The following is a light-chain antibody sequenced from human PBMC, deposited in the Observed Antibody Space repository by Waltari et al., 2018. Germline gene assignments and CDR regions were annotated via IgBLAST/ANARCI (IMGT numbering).Light chain of an antibody. V-gene: IGKV1-39*01. CDR2: AAS. Sequence: DIQMTQSPSSLSASVGDRVTITCRASQRISNYLNWYQQKPGKAPRLLIYAASSLQSGVPSRFSGSGSGTDFTLTISSLQAEDVAIYYCHQYYTTPFTFGPGTTVDIK. CDR3: HQYYTTPFT. CDR1: QRISNY. J-gene: IGKJ3*01.